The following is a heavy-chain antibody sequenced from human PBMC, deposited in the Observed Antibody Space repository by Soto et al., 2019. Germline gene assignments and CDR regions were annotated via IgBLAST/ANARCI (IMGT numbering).Heavy chain of an antibody. CDR1: GYSFTNHG. CDR2: INTYNGKT. CDR3: ARDNNYFDP. J-gene: IGHJ5*02. Sequence: QVQLEQSGAEVKKPGASVKVSCKTSGYSFTNHGISWVRQAPGQGLEWMGGINTYNGKTNYAQKLQGRITMTTDTSTSTAYMELRSLRSDDTAIYLCARDNNYFDPWGQGSLVTVSS. V-gene: IGHV1-18*01.